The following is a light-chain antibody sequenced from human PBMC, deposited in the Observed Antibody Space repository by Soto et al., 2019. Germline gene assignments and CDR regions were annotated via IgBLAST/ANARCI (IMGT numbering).Light chain of an antibody. J-gene: IGKJ1*01. Sequence: IVMTQSPATLSLSPGERATLSCRASQSVSSYLAWYQQKPGQAPRLLIYGASTRATGIPARFSGSGSGTEFALTVSSLQSEDVALYYCQQSNNWPWTFGQGTKVDI. V-gene: IGKV3-15*01. CDR1: QSVSSY. CDR3: QQSNNWPWT. CDR2: GAS.